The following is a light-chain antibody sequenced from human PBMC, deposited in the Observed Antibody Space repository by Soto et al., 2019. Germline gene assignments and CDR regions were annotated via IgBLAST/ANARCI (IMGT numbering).Light chain of an antibody. V-gene: IGKV1-5*01. CDR3: QQSNAY. Sequence: DIQMTQSPSTLSASVGDRVTITCRASHSISTWLAWYQQKPGRAPKVLIYDASSLASGVPSRFSGSGSGSEFTLTISSLQPDDIATYYCQQSNAYFGQGTKLEIK. CDR1: HSISTW. CDR2: DAS. J-gene: IGKJ2*01.